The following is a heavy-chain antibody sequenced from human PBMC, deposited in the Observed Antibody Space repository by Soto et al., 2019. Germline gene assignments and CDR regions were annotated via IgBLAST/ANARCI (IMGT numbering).Heavy chain of an antibody. CDR2: IYSGGST. Sequence: GGSLRLSCAASGFTVSSNYMSWVRQAPGKGLEWVSVIYSGGSTYYADSVKGRFTISRDNSKNTLYLQMNSLRAEDTAVYYCARESAEGYYAFDPWGQGTLVTVSS. V-gene: IGHV3-66*01. CDR3: ARESAEGYYAFDP. J-gene: IGHJ5*02. CDR1: GFTVSSNY. D-gene: IGHD3-22*01.